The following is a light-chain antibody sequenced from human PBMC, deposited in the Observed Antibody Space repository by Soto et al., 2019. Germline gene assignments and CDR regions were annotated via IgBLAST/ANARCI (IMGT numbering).Light chain of an antibody. CDR2: EVN. CDR3: SSYAGSSNV. V-gene: IGLV2-8*01. Sequence: QSALTQPPSASGSPGQSVAISCTGTSRDVGGYNYVSWYQQHTGKAPKLMIYEVNKRPSGVPDRFSVSKSGNTASLTVSGLQAEDEADYSCSSYAGSSNVFGTGTKLTVL. CDR1: SRDVGGYNY. J-gene: IGLJ1*01.